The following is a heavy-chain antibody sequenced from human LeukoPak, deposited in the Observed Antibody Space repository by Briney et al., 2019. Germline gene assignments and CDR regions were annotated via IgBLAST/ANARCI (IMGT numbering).Heavy chain of an antibody. V-gene: IGHV3-48*03. Sequence: GGSLRLSCAASGLGISIFEMSWVRQAPGKGLEWVSFISPDTRAIHYADSVKGRFTISRDSASNSLYLQMNNLRSEDTAVYYCATSLSGWFGPSANHWGQGTLVTVSS. CDR1: GLGISIFE. CDR3: ATSLSGWFGPSANH. D-gene: IGHD6-19*01. CDR2: ISPDTRAI. J-gene: IGHJ5*02.